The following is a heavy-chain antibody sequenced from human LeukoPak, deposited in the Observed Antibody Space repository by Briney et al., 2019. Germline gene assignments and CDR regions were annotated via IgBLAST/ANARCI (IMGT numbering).Heavy chain of an antibody. V-gene: IGHV4-59*01. Sequence: SETLSLTCTVSGGSISSYYWSWIRQPPGKGLEWIGYIYYSGSTNYNPSLKSPVTISVDTSKNQFSLKLSSVRAADTAVYYCARTTLYYFDYWGQGTLVTVSS. CDR3: ARTTLYYFDY. D-gene: IGHD1-26*01. CDR2: IYYSGST. J-gene: IGHJ4*02. CDR1: GGSISSYY.